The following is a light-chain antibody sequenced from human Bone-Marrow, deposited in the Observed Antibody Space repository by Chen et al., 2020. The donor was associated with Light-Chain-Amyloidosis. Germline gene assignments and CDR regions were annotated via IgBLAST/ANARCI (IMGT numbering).Light chain of an antibody. CDR1: QTISSNY. J-gene: IGKJ4*01. CDR2: GSS. CDR3: QQYGTSPLT. Sequence: EIVLTQSPGTLSLSPGEGANLSCRASQTISSNYLTWYPQKFGQAPRLLIYGSSSRATGIPDRFTGSGSGTDFTLTINRLEPEDFAMYYCQQYGTSPLTFGGGTKVEIK. V-gene: IGKV3-20*01.